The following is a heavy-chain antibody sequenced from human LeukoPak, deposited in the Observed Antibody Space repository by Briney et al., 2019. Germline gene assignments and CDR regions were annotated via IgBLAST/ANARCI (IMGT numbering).Heavy chain of an antibody. CDR3: ATEPFDY. V-gene: IGHV3-74*01. CDR1: GFTFRSYW. Sequence: PGGSLRLSFAASGFTFRSYWMHWVRQAPGKGLVWVSRINIDGSSTSYAYSVNGRFTISRCNAKNTLYLQMNGRRAEDTAVYYCATEPFDYWGQGTLVTVSS. J-gene: IGHJ4*02. CDR2: INIDGSST.